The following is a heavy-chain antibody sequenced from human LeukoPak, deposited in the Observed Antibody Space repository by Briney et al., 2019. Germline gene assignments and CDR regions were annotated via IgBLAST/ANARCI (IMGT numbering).Heavy chain of an antibody. J-gene: IGHJ3*02. Sequence: ASVKVSCKVSGNTFTNYDINWVRQATGQGLEWMGWMNANSGNTGYAQKFQGRVTMTRDTSQGTAFMELSSLKSEDTAVYYCARDRCSGGNCYSNDAFDIWGQGTMVTVSS. V-gene: IGHV1-8*01. CDR1: GNTFTNYD. CDR2: MNANSGNT. D-gene: IGHD2-15*01. CDR3: ARDRCSGGNCYSNDAFDI.